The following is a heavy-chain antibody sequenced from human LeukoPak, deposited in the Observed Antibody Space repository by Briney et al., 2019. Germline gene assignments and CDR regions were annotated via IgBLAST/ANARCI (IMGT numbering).Heavy chain of an antibody. Sequence: PSETLSLTCAVSGGSISSGGYSWSWIRQPPGKGLEWIGYIYHSGTTYYDPSLKSRLTISVDRSENQLSLKLTSVTAADTAVYYCAKMSSSSNWFDPWGQGILVTVSS. CDR2: IYHSGTT. CDR3: AKMSSSSNWFDP. J-gene: IGHJ5*02. D-gene: IGHD6-6*01. CDR1: GGSISSGGYS. V-gene: IGHV4-30-2*01.